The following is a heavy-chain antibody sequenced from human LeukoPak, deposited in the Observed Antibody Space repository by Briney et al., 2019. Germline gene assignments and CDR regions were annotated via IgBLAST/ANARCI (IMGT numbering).Heavy chain of an antibody. CDR1: GGSISSYY. CDR3: ARVADYGDYALPY. V-gene: IGHV4-59*01. J-gene: IGHJ4*02. D-gene: IGHD4-17*01. CDR2: IYYSGST. Sequence: SETLSLTCTVSGGSISSYYWSWLRQPPGKGLEWIGYIYYSGSTNYNPSLKSRVTISVDTSKNQFSLKLSSVTAADTAVYYCARVADYGDYALPYWGQGTLVTVSS.